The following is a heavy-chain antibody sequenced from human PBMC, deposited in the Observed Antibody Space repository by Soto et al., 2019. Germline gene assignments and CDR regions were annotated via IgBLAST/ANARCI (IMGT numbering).Heavy chain of an antibody. CDR1: GDSINSRSYY. D-gene: IGHD1-1*01. CDR2: IYYSGRT. CDR3: ARHQRIGGLDV. J-gene: IGHJ6*02. V-gene: IGHV4-39*07. Sequence: SETLSLTCTVPGDSINSRSYYWGWIRQPPGKGLEWIGSIYYSGRTYNNPSLRSRVSMSIDTSKDQFSLKLSSVTAADTAVYYCARHQRIGGLDVWGQGTTVTVSS.